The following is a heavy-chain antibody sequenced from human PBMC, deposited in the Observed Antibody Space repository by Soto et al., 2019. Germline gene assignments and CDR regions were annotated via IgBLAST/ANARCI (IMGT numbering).Heavy chain of an antibody. CDR2: ISAYNGNT. D-gene: IGHD2-15*01. V-gene: IGHV1-18*04. J-gene: IGHJ6*02. CDR3: ARVGYCSGGSCYVLYGMDV. CDR1: GYTFTSYG. Sequence: ASVKVSCKASGYTFTSYGISWVRQAPGQGLEWMGWISAYNGNTNYAQKLQGRVTMTTDTSTSTAYMELRSLRSDDTAVYYCARVGYCSGGSCYVLYGMDVWGQGTTVTVSS.